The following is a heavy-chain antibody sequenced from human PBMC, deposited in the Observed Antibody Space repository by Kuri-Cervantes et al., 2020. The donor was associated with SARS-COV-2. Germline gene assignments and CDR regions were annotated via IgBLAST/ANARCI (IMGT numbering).Heavy chain of an antibody. J-gene: IGHJ6*03. CDR2: IDWDGDK. CDR1: GFSFNNDRMC. V-gene: IGHV2-70*11. Sequence: SGPTLVKPTETLTLTCTVSGFSFNNDRMCVSWIRQSPGKALEWLARIDWDGDKYYSPSLKTRLTISKDTSKNQVVLTLTNLDPVDTATYYCARMSAGTYNYFYMDVWGNGTSVTVSS. D-gene: IGHD6-13*01. CDR3: ARMSAGTYNYFYMDV.